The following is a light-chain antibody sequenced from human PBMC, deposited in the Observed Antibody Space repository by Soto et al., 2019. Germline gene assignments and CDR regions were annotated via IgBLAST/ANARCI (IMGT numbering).Light chain of an antibody. J-gene: IGKJ1*01. Sequence: DIPMTQSPSSLSAAVGDRITITCRASQCVSSWLAWYQQKPEKAPKSLIYAASSLHSGVPSRFSGSGSGTDFTLTISSPPPEDFATYYCLQYNTYPRTFGQGTKVEIK. CDR1: QCVSSW. CDR3: LQYNTYPRT. V-gene: IGKV1D-16*01. CDR2: AAS.